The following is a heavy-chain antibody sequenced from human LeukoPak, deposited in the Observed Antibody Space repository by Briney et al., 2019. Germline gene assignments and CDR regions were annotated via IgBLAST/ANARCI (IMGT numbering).Heavy chain of an antibody. CDR3: ASFSSRITMVRGKNPDYYYGMDV. CDR2: VFRTGTA. Sequence: SETLSLTCSVSGASISRSTYYWGWIRQPPGKGLEWIGSVFRTGTAYYNPSLRSRVTVSVDTSKNQFSLKLSSVTAADTAVYYCASFSSRITMVRGKNPDYYYGMDVWGQGTTVTVSS. J-gene: IGHJ6*02. CDR1: GASISRSTYY. V-gene: IGHV4-39*01. D-gene: IGHD3-10*01.